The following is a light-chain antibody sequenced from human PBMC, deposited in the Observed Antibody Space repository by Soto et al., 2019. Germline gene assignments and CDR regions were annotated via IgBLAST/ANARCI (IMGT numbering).Light chain of an antibody. J-gene: IGLJ1*01. CDR3: SSYTTSNTRQIV. CDR2: DVS. Sequence: QSVLTQPPSVSGSPGQSVAISCTGTSSDVVGYNYVSWYQHHPGKAPKLLIYDVSNRPSGVSNRFSGSKSDNTASLTISGLQPEDEADYYCSSYTTSNTRQIVFGTGTKVTVL. CDR1: SSDVVGYNY. V-gene: IGLV2-14*03.